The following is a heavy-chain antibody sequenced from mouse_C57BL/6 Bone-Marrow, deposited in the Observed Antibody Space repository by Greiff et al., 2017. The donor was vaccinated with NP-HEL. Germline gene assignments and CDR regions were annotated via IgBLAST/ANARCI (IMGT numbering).Heavy chain of an antibody. V-gene: IGHV1-47*01. CDR1: GYTFTTYP. D-gene: IGHD1-1*01. CDR3: ARRSNLDCAIDY. Sequence: QVQLQQSGAELVKPGASVKMSCKASGYTFTTYPIEWLKQSHGQCLEWIGHFHPYNDDTKYNEKFKGKATLTVDKSSSTVYLDLSRLTSDDAAVYYCARRSNLDCAIDYWGQGTSVPVSS. CDR2: FHPYNDDT. J-gene: IGHJ4*01.